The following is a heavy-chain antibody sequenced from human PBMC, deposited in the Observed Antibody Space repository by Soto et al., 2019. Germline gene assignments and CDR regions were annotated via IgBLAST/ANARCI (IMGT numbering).Heavy chain of an antibody. CDR2: ISYRGNT. D-gene: IGHD1-26*01. J-gene: IGHJ4*02. CDR1: SGSMSGYF. V-gene: IGHV4-59*01. CDR3: ARRERSKEGLSVYYFDF. Sequence: PSETLSLTCTVSSGSMSGYFWSWIRQPPGKEPEWIGYISYRGNTNYNPSLQSRVSISLVTSKNQISLKLDAVTASDTAVYYCARRERSKEGLSVYYFDFWGQGTLVTVSS.